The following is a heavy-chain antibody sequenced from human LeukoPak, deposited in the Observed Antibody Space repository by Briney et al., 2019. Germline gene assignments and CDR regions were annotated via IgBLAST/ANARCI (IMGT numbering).Heavy chain of an antibody. D-gene: IGHD3-3*02. V-gene: IGHV3-23*01. J-gene: IGHJ4*02. CDR1: GFTFSTYV. CDR3: AKPHYGSGYNS. Sequence: GGSLRLSCAASGFTFSTYVMSWVRQAPGKGLAWVSAISGSGSSTYYADSVKGRFTISRDNSRNTLYLQMNSLRAEDTAVYHCAKPHYGSGYNSWGQGTLVTVSS. CDR2: ISGSGSST.